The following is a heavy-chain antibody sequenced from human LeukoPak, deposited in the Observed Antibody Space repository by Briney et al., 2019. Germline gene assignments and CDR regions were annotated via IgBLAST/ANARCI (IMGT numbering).Heavy chain of an antibody. V-gene: IGHV4-34*01. Sequence: SETLSLTCAVYGGSSSGYYWSWIRQPPGKGLEWIGEINHSGSTNYNPSLKSRVTISVDTSKNQFSLKLSSVTAADTAVYYCARGITIFGVVIIPPYGYNWFDPWGQGTLVTVSS. CDR1: GGSSSGYY. CDR3: ARGITIFGVVIIPPYGYNWFDP. J-gene: IGHJ5*02. D-gene: IGHD3-3*01. CDR2: INHSGST.